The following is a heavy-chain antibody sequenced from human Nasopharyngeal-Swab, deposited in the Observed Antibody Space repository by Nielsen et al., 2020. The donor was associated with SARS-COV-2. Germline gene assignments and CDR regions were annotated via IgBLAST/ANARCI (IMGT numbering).Heavy chain of an antibody. Sequence: WIRQPPGKGLEWIGEIYHSGRTNYNPSLKSRVTISVDTSKNQFSLKLSSVTAADTAVYYCARGEATQDYFDYWGQGTLVTVSS. CDR3: ARGEATQDYFDY. J-gene: IGHJ4*02. V-gene: IGHV4-34*01. D-gene: IGHD1-26*01. CDR2: IYHSGRT.